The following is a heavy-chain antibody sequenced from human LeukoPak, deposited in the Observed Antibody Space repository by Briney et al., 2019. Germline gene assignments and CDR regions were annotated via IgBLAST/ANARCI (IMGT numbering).Heavy chain of an antibody. CDR2: INYSGQL. V-gene: IGHV4-39*07. CDR3: ARDFGDWRTDY. Sequence: SETLSLTCTVSGGSISSRTYYWAWIRQPPGKGLEWIGSINYSGQLTFNPSLKSRVTVSLDTSRNQFFLTLSSVTAADTAVYYCARDFGDWRTDYWGQGTLVTVSS. CDR1: GGSISSRTYY. D-gene: IGHD2-21*02. J-gene: IGHJ4*02.